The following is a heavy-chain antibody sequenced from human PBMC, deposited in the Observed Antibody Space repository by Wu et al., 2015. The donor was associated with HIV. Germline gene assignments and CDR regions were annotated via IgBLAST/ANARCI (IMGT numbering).Heavy chain of an antibody. V-gene: IGHV1-46*01. CDR2: INPSGGST. CDR1: GYTFTSYY. D-gene: IGHD2-15*01. Sequence: QVQLVQSGAEVKKPGASVKVSCKASGYTFTSYYMHWVRQAPGQGLEWMGIINPSGGSTSYAQKFQGRVTMTRDTSTSTVYMELSSLRSEDTAVYYCARGGVVVVAATYHQEVDYWGQGTLVTVSS. CDR3: ARGGVVVVAATYHQEVDY. J-gene: IGHJ4*02.